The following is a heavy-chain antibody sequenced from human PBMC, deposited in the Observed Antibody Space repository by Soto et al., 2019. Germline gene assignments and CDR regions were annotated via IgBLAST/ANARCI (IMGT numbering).Heavy chain of an antibody. J-gene: IGHJ4*02. CDR3: ARLGYSGYDLPTCVGY. Sequence: QLQLQESGPGLVKPSETLSLTCTVSGGSISSSSYYWGWIRQPPGKGLEWIGSIYYSGSTYYNPSLKSRVTISVDPTKNQFPLKLSSVTAADTAVYYCARLGYSGYDLPTCVGYWGQGTLVTVSS. CDR1: GGSISSSSYY. D-gene: IGHD5-12*01. V-gene: IGHV4-39*01. CDR2: IYYSGST.